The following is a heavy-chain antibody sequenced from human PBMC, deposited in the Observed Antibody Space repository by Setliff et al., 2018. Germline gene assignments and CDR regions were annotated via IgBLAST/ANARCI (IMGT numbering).Heavy chain of an antibody. V-gene: IGHV4-4*08. Sequence: SETLSLTCSVAGGSMTDFFWHLFRRPPGKGLEWIGYIYTKGGTNYSPSLKSRVTMSVDRSRNQFSLTLSSVSAADMAVYYCARGLNTESWTPLYWSPGTLVTVSS. D-gene: IGHD2-15*01. J-gene: IGHJ4*02. CDR1: GGSMTDFF. CDR3: ARGLNTESWTPLY. CDR2: IYTKGGT.